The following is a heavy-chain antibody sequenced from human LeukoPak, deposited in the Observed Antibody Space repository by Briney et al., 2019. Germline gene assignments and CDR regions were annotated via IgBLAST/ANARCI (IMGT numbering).Heavy chain of an antibody. D-gene: IGHD6-19*01. CDR2: ISYDGSNK. CDR1: GFTFSSYA. V-gene: IGHV3-30*04. CDR3: AREDLAHNGWC. Sequence: GGSLRLSCAASGFTFSSYAMHWVRQAPGKGLEWVAVISYDGSNKYYADSVKGRFTISRDNAKNSLYLQMNSLRAEDTAVYYCAREDLAHNGWCWGQGTLATVSS. J-gene: IGHJ4*02.